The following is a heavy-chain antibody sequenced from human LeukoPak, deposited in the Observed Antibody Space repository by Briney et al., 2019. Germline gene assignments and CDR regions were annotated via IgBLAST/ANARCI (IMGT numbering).Heavy chain of an antibody. Sequence: GAPLQFSAKGAGYSFTNYWIGWVRQMPGKGLEGMVISYPGDSDTRYSPSFQAQVTISADKSISTAYLQWSSLKASDTAMYYCARHKQGFDYWGQGTLVTVSS. CDR3: ARHKQGFDY. J-gene: IGHJ4*02. CDR2: SYPGDSDT. D-gene: IGHD6-13*01. V-gene: IGHV5-51*01. CDR1: GYSFTNYW.